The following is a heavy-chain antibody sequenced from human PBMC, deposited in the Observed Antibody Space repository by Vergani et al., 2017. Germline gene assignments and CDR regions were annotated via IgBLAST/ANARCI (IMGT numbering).Heavy chain of an antibody. J-gene: IGHJ6*02. V-gene: IGHV3-15*07. CDR1: GFSFRNAW. CDR3: TTDPRYCGDGSCYWLRDHHYYGMDV. Sequence: EVQLVESGGGIVKPGGSLRLSCVASGFSFRNAWMNWVRRTPGKGLEWVGRLKSTFDRGTTDYAAAVKGRFTISRDDSKNKLFLQMNGLKTEDIGVYYCTTDPRYCGDGSCYWLRDHHYYGMDVWGQGTTVTVSS. D-gene: IGHD2-21*01. CDR2: LKSTFDRGTT.